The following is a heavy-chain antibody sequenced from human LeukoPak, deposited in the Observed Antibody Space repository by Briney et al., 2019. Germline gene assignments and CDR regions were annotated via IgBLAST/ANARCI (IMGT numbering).Heavy chain of an antibody. D-gene: IGHD4-17*01. CDR3: AKDDYGDYVYYYGMDV. CDR2: ISYDGSNK. CDR1: GFTFSSYG. J-gene: IGHJ6*02. Sequence: GGSLRLPCAASGFTFSSYGMHWVRQAPGKGLEWVAVISYDGSNKYYADSVKGRFTISRDNSKNTLYLQMNSLRAGDTAVYYCAKDDYGDYVYYYGMDVWGQGTTVTVSS. V-gene: IGHV3-30*18.